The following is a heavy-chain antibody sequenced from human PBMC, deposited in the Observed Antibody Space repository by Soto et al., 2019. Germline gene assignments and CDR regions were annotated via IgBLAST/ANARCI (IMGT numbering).Heavy chain of an antibody. CDR1: GGTFSSYT. CDR2: IIPILGIA. Sequence: ASVKVSCKASGGTFSSYTISWVRQAPGQGLEWMGRIIPILGIANYAQKLQGRVTITADKSTSTAYMELSSLRSEDTAVYYCAREISPDSSSSGYWGQGTLVNVSS. D-gene: IGHD6-6*01. V-gene: IGHV1-69*04. J-gene: IGHJ4*02. CDR3: AREISPDSSSSGY.